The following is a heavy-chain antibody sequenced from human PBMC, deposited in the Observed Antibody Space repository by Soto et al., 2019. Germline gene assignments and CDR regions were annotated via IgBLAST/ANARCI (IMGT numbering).Heavy chain of an antibody. CDR2: ISSSGSTI. CDR3: ARDADSSSSMVYYYYGMDV. D-gene: IGHD6-6*01. CDR1: GFTFSSYE. J-gene: IGHJ6*02. Sequence: PGGSLRLSCAASGFTFSSYEMNWVRQAPGKGLEWVSYISSSGSTIYYADSVKGRFTISRDNAKNSLYLQMNSLRAEDTAVYYCARDADSSSSMVYYYYGMDVWGQGTTVT. V-gene: IGHV3-48*03.